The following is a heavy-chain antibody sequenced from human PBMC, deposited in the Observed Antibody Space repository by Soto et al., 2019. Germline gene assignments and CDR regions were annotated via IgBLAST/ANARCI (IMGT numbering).Heavy chain of an antibody. CDR2: INPNSGGT. CDR1: GYSFTGYH. D-gene: IGHD4-17*01. CDR3: ARERRTYRPLTTAGYYGMDV. J-gene: IGHJ6*02. V-gene: IGHV1-2*04. Sequence: ASVKVSCKASGYSFTGYHMHWVRQAPGQGLEWMGWINPNSGGTNYAQKFQGWVTMTRDTSISTAYMELSRLRSDDTAVYYCARERRTYRPLTTAGYYGMDVWGPGTTVTVSS.